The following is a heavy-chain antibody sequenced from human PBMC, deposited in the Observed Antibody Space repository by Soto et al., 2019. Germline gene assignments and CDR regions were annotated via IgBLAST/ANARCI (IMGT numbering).Heavy chain of an antibody. Sequence: QPGGSLRLSCAASGFIFSDYVMSWVRQAPGKGLEWVSSISDSGDSTYSADSVKGRFTISRGNAKNSLYLQMNSLRAEDTAVYYCARDYPGGSYYDYWGQGTLVTVSS. D-gene: IGHD1-26*01. V-gene: IGHV3-23*01. J-gene: IGHJ4*02. CDR1: GFIFSDYV. CDR2: ISDSGDST. CDR3: ARDYPGGSYYDY.